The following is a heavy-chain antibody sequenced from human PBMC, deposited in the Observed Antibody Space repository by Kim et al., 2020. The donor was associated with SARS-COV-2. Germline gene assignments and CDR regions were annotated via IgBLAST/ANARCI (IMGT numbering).Heavy chain of an antibody. J-gene: IGHJ6*02. Sequence: RFTISRDNSKNTLYLQMNSLRAEDTAVYYCAKDGYYDILTGYYNYYGMDVWGQGTTVTVSS. V-gene: IGHV3-23*01. D-gene: IGHD3-9*01. CDR3: AKDGYYDILTGYYNYYGMDV.